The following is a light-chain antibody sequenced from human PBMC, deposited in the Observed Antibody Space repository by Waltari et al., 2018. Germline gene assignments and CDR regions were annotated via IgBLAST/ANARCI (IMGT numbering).Light chain of an antibody. CDR2: GNN. CDR1: SSNIGAGFD. V-gene: IGLV1-40*01. CDR3: QSYDSSLFVV. J-gene: IGLJ2*01. Sequence: QSVLTQPPSVSGAPGQRVTISCTGSSSNIGAGFDGHWYQQLPGTAPKLLIFGNNNRPSGVPDRFSGSKAGTSASLAITGLQAEDEADYYCQSYDSSLFVVFGGGTKLTVL.